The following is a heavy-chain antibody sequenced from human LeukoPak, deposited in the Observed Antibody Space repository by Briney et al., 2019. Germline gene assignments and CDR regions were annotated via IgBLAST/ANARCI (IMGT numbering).Heavy chain of an antibody. Sequence: GGSLRLSCAASGFIFSSYAMHWVRQAPGKGLEWVAVMSNDGSNKYYADSVKGRFTISRDNSKDTLYLQMSRLRTEDTAVYYCARDYAGYDYVWGSYTLHFDYWGQGTLVTVSS. CDR2: MSNDGSNK. J-gene: IGHJ4*02. V-gene: IGHV3-30*04. D-gene: IGHD3-16*01. CDR3: ARDYAGYDYVWGSYTLHFDY. CDR1: GFIFSSYA.